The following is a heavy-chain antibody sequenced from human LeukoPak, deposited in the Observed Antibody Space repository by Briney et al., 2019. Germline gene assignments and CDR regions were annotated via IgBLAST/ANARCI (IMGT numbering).Heavy chain of an antibody. CDR3: VKDMYRIAAPAPGA. CDR1: GFTVSSNY. J-gene: IGHJ5*02. CDR2: IYGGDST. D-gene: IGHD6-13*01. V-gene: IGHV3-66*01. Sequence: GGSLRLSCAASGFTVSSNYMSWVRQAPGKGLEWVSIIYGGDSTYYTDSVKGRFTISRDNSKNTLYLQMNSLRAEDTAVYYCVKDMYRIAAPAPGAWGQGTLVSVSS.